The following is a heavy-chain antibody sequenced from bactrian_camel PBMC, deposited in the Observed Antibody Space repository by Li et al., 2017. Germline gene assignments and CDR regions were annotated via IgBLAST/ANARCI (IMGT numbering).Heavy chain of an antibody. V-gene: IGHV3S1*01. J-gene: IGHJ4*01. CDR2: TDSDGRPR. CDR3: AKGLDGNEWHGELDY. CDR1: FTGNPHC. D-gene: IGHD6*01. Sequence: HVQLVESGGGSVQAGGSLRLSCSASFTGNPHCLAWFRQAPGKEREGVASTDSDGRPRYGDSALGRFTVSRDNAKNTLNLQLNNLETEDTAVYYCAKGLDGNEWHGELDYWGQGTQVTVS.